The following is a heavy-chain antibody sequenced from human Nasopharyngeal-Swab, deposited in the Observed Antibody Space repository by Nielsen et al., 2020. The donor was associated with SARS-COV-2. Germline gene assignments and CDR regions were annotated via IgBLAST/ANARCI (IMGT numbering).Heavy chain of an antibody. V-gene: IGHV5-51*01. D-gene: IGHD6-13*01. CDR3: ARGGSSWYGWFDP. Sequence: GGSLRLSCKGSGYSFTSYWIGWVRQMPGKGLEWMGIIYPGDSDTRYSPSLHGQVTTSADKSISTAYLQWSSLKASDTAMYYCARGGSSWYGWFDPWGQGTLVTVSS. J-gene: IGHJ5*02. CDR1: GYSFTSYW. CDR2: IYPGDSDT.